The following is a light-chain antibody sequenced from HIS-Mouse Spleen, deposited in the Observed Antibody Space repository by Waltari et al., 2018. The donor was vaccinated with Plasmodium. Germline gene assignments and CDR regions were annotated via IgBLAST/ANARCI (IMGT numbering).Light chain of an antibody. Sequence: QSALTQPPSASGSPGQSVTISCTGTSSDVGGYNYFSWYQQHPGKAPKLMIDEVSKRPSGVPDRFSGSKSGNTASLTVSGLQAEDEADYYCSSYAGSNNLVFGGGTKLTVL. J-gene: IGLJ2*01. CDR2: EVS. CDR1: SSDVGGYNY. V-gene: IGLV2-8*01. CDR3: SSYAGSNNLV.